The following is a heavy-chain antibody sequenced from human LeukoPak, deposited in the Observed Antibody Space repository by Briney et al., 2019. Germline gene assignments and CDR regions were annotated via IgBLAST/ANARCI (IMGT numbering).Heavy chain of an antibody. V-gene: IGHV3-15*01. CDR2: IKSKTDGGTT. CDR3: TTGLPLLRPGYYYYYMDV. D-gene: IGHD2-15*01. CDR1: GFTFSNAW. J-gene: IGHJ6*03. Sequence: GGSLRLSCAASGFTFSNAWMSWVRQAPGKGLEWVGRIKSKTDGGTTDYAAPVKGRFTISRDDSKNTLYLQMNSLKTEDTAVYYCTTGLPLLRPGYYYYYMDVWGKGTTVTVSS.